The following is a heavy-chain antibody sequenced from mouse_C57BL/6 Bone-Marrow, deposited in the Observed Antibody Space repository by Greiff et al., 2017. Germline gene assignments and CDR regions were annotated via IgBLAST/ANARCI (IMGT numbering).Heavy chain of an antibody. D-gene: IGHD3-2*01. CDR1: GFTFTDYY. CDR2: IRNKANGYTT. CDR3: ASSMTGIDY. V-gene: IGHV7-3*01. Sequence: EVQRVESGGGLVQPGGSLSLSCAASGFTFTDYYMSWVRQPPGKALEWLGFIRNKANGYTTEYSASVKGRFTISRDKSQSILYLQMNALIAEDSATFYCASSMTGIDYWGQGTTLTVSS. J-gene: IGHJ2*01.